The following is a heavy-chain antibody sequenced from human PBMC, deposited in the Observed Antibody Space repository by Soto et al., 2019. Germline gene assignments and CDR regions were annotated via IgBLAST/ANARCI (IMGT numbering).Heavy chain of an antibody. J-gene: IGHJ4*02. CDR2: IYHSGST. CDR1: GYSISSGYY. D-gene: IGHD3-10*01. Sequence: SETLSLTCAVSGYSISSGYYWGWIRQPPGKGLEWIGSIYHSGSTYYNPSLKSRVTISVDTSKNQFSLKLSSVTAADTAVYYCARDLLPDYWGQGTLVTVSS. V-gene: IGHV4-38-2*02. CDR3: ARDLLPDY.